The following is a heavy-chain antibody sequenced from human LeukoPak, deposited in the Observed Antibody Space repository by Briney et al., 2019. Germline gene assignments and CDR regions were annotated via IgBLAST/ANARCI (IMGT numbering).Heavy chain of an antibody. V-gene: IGHV4-4*02. J-gene: IGHJ6*02. Sequence: PSGTLSLTCAVSGGSISTSNWWSWVRQPPGKGLEWIGEIYHSGSTNYNPSLKSRVTISVDKSKNQFSLKLNSVTAADTAVYYCARVRTHYYSGMGVWGQGTTVTVSS. D-gene: IGHD4-17*01. CDR2: IYHSGST. CDR1: GGSISTSNW. CDR3: ARVRTHYYSGMGV.